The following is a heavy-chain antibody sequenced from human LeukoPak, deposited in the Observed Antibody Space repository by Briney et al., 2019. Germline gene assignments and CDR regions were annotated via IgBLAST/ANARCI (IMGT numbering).Heavy chain of an antibody. CDR2: MTGSGRFI. CDR3: AREGDYYGDNWFDP. Sequence: PGGSLRLSCAASGFNFSIYSLNWVRQAPGKGLEWVASMTGSGRFIYYADSVRGRFTISRDNAKNTLYLQMNSLRAEDTAVYYCAREGDYYGDNWFDPWGQGTLVTVSS. CDR1: GFNFSIYS. D-gene: IGHD3-10*01. V-gene: IGHV3-21*01. J-gene: IGHJ5*02.